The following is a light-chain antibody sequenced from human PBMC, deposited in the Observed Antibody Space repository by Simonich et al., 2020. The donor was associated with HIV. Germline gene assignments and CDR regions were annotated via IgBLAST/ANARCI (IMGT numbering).Light chain of an antibody. V-gene: IGKV3-11*01. CDR3: QQMKT. CDR1: QSVSST. J-gene: IGKJ1*01. Sequence: EIVLTQSPATLSLSPGEKATLTCRTSQSVSSTLAWYPQNPGQAPRLLIQDVSNRATGIPARFSGSGSGTDFTLTISILESEDFAVYYCQQMKTFGQGTKVEIK. CDR2: DVS.